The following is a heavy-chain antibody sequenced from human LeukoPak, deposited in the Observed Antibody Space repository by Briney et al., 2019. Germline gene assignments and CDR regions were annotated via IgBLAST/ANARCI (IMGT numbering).Heavy chain of an antibody. CDR3: ARDLYGGYCSRTSCYGNYFDP. J-gene: IGHJ5*02. CDR1: GGSVSSHY. Sequence: SETLSLTCSVSGGSVSSHYWTWIRQPQGKGLEWIGYIYYSGNTNYNPSLKSRVTISVDTSKNQFSLKLSSVTAADTAVYYCARDLYGGYCSRTSCYGNYFDPWGRGTLVTVSS. V-gene: IGHV4-59*02. CDR2: IYYSGNT. D-gene: IGHD2-2*01.